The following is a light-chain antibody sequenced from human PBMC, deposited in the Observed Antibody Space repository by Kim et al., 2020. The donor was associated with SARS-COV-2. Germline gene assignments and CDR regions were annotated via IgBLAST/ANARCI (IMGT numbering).Light chain of an antibody. CDR1: NIGSKS. V-gene: IGLV3-21*04. Sequence: PRKTARISCGGTNIGSKSVLWDQKKPGQAPVLVIYYDSDRPSGIPERFSGSNSGNTATLPISRVEAGDEADYYCQVWDSSSDHRVFGGGTQLTVL. CDR2: YDS. CDR3: QVWDSSSDHRV. J-gene: IGLJ3*02.